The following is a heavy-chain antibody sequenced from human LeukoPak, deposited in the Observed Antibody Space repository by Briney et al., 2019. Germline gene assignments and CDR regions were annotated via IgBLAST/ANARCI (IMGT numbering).Heavy chain of an antibody. CDR2: IIPIFGTA. CDR3: ARDSVDYYYYGMDV. V-gene: IGHV1-69*01. Sequence: SVKVSCKASGGTFSSYAISWVRQAPGQGLEWMGGIIPIFGTANYAQKFQGRVTITADESTSTAYMELRSLRSDDTAVYYCARDSVDYYYYGMDVWGQGTTVTVSS. CDR1: GGTFSSYA. J-gene: IGHJ6*02. D-gene: IGHD2-2*01.